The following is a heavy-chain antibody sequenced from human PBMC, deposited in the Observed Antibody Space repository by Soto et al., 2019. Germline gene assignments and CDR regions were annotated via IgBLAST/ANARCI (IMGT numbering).Heavy chain of an antibody. V-gene: IGHV5-51*01. J-gene: IGHJ6*02. CDR2: IYPNDADT. CDR3: ARVPSVGAPGNDYFGLDV. Sequence: EVQLVQSGGEVKKPGESLKISCKGSGYVFNHYWIAWVRQMPGKGLEWMGIIYPNDADTRYSPSFQGQVTISADKSTSTAYLQWTSLRTSATAIYYCARVPSVGAPGNDYFGLDVWGQGTTVTVSS. D-gene: IGHD3-9*01. CDR1: GYVFNHYW.